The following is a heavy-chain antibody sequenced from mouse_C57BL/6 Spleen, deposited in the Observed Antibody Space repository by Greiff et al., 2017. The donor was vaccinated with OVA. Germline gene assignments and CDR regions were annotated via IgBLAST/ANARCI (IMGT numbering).Heavy chain of an antibody. CDR1: GYAFSDYW. D-gene: IGHD1-1*01. CDR3: ARERVAVVAANFDY. CDR2: IYPGDGDT. V-gene: IGHV1-80*01. J-gene: IGHJ2*01. Sequence: QVQLQQSGAELVKPGASVKISCKASGYAFSDYWMNWVKQRHGKGLEWIGQIYPGDGDTNYNGKFKGKATLTEDKSSSTAYMELSSLTSEDSAVYFCARERVAVVAANFDYWGQGTTLTVSS.